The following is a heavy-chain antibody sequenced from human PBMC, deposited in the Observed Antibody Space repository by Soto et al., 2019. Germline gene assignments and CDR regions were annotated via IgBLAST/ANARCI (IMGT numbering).Heavy chain of an antibody. D-gene: IGHD6-13*01. CDR3: ARGTAAAAFDI. V-gene: IGHV3-33*01. CDR1: GFTFSSYG. J-gene: IGHJ3*02. CDR2: IWYDGSNK. Sequence: QVQLVESGGGVVQPGRSLRLSCAASGFTFSSYGMHWVRQAPGKGLEWVAVIWYDGSNKYYADSVKGRFTISRDNSKNTLYLQMNSLRAEDMAVYYCARGTAAAAFDIWGQGTMVTVSS.